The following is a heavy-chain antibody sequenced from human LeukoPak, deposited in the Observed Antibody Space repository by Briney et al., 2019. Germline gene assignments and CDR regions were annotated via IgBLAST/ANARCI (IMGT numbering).Heavy chain of an antibody. V-gene: IGHV1-69*04. CDR1: GGTFSSYA. J-gene: IGHJ5*02. CDR3: AKSTQMTTRSWFDP. CDR2: IIPILGIA. D-gene: IGHD4-11*01. Sequence: SVKVSCKASGGTFSSYAISWVRQAPGQGLEWMGRIIPILGIANYAQKFQGRVTITADKSTSTAYMELSSLRSEDTAVYYCAKSTQMTTRSWFDPWGQGTLVTVSS.